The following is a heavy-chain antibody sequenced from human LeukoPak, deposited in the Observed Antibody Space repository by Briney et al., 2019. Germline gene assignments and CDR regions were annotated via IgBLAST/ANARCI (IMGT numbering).Heavy chain of an antibody. Sequence: PGGSLGLSCAASGFTFSSYWMSGVRQAPGKGLEGVAVISYDGSNKYYADSVKGRFTISRDNSKNTLYLQMNSLRAEDTAVYYCAGHRAPVVPAAPDAFDIWGQGTMVTVSS. D-gene: IGHD2-2*01. CDR2: ISYDGSNK. J-gene: IGHJ3*02. CDR3: AGHRAPVVPAAPDAFDI. V-gene: IGHV3-30-3*01. CDR1: GFTFSSYW.